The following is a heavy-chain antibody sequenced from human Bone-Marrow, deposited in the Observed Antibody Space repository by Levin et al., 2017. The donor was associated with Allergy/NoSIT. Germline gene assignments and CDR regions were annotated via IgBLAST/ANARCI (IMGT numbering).Heavy chain of an antibody. D-gene: IGHD3-3*01. V-gene: IGHV3-15*07. CDR3: TKDIWSTS. Sequence: GGSLRLSCGASGFTFSNAWLNWIRQAPGKGVEWVGLIKSKTDGETTDYAAPVIGRCTISRDDSKNTLYLQMNSLKAEDTAVYYCTKDIWSTSWGQGTLVTVSS. J-gene: IGHJ5*02. CDR1: GFTFSNAW. CDR2: IKSKTDGETT.